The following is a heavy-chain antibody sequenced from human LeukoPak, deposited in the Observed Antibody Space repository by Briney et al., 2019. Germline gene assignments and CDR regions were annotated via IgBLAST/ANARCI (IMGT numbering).Heavy chain of an antibody. V-gene: IGHV1-24*01. CDR2: SDPEDGET. D-gene: IGHD3-16*01. CDR1: GHTLSGLA. Sequence: ASVKVSCKVSGHTLSGLAMHWVRQATGKGVEWMGGSDPEDGETIYAQKFKGRVTMTEDTATDTAYMELRSLRSEDTAVYYCAYRPPGDESFDIWGQGTLVTVSS. J-gene: IGHJ3*02. CDR3: AYRPPGDESFDI.